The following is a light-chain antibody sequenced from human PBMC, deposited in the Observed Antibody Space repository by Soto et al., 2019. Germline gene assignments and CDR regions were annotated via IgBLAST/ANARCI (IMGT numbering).Light chain of an antibody. J-gene: IGLJ1*01. CDR2: NVY. Sequence: LAQPASVSGSPGQSITISCTGTSSDVGAYNFVSWHQQHPGKAPKLMIYNVYDRPSGISYRFSGSKSGNTASLTISGLQGEDEADYYCSAYTVSRTYVFGTGTKVTVL. V-gene: IGLV2-14*03. CDR3: SAYTVSRTYV. CDR1: SSDVGAYNF.